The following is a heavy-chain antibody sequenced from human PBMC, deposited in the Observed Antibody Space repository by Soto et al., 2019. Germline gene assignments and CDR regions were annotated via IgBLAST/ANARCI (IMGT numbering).Heavy chain of an antibody. V-gene: IGHV4-31*03. Sequence: SETLSLTCTVSGGSISSGGYYWSWIRQHPGKGLEWIGYIYYSGSTYYNPSLKSRVTISVGTSKNQFSLKLSSVTAADTAVYYCARAITLEWLSPPYYMDVWGKGTTVTVSS. D-gene: IGHD3-3*01. CDR2: IYYSGST. CDR1: GGSISSGGYY. CDR3: ARAITLEWLSPPYYMDV. J-gene: IGHJ6*03.